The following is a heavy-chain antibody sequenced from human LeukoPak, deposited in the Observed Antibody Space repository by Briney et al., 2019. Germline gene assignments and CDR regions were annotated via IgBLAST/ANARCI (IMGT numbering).Heavy chain of an antibody. CDR2: ISYDGSHK. D-gene: IGHD1-20*01. CDR1: GFTFSSYA. J-gene: IGHJ3*02. CDR3: ARVPTEYTWNDPGAFDI. V-gene: IGHV3-30-3*01. Sequence: GGSLRLSCAASGFTFSSYAMHWVRRAPGKGLEWVAVISYDGSHKYYADSVKGRFTISRDNSKNTLHLQMNSLRGEDTAVYYCARVPTEYTWNDPGAFDIWGQGTMVTVSS.